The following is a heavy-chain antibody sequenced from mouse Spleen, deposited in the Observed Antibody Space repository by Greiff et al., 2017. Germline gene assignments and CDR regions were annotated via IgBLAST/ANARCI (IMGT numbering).Heavy chain of an antibody. Sequence: VQLQQSGAELAKPGASVKMSCKASGYTFTSYWMHWVKQRPGQGLEWIGYINPSTGYIEYNQKFKDKATLTADKSSSTAYMQLSSLTSEDSAVYYCARYKYGNGDAMDYWGQGTSVTVSS. CDR2: INPSTGYI. V-gene: IGHV1-7*01. D-gene: IGHD2-10*02. J-gene: IGHJ4*01. CDR1: GYTFTSYW. CDR3: ARYKYGNGDAMDY.